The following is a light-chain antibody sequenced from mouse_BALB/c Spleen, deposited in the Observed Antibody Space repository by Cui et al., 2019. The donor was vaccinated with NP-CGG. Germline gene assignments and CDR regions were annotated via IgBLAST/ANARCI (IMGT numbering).Light chain of an antibody. CDR1: IGAVTTSNY. V-gene: IGLV1*01. CDR3: ALWYSNHWV. J-gene: IGLJ1*01. CDR2: GTN. Sequence: QAVVTQDTALTTSPGETFTLTCRSSIGAVTTSNYANWVQEKPDHLFTGLIGGTNNRAPGVPARFSGSLIGDKAALTITGAQTEDEAIYFCALWYSNHWVFGGGTKLTFL.